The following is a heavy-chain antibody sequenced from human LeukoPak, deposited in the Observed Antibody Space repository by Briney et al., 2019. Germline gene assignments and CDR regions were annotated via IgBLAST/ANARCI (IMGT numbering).Heavy chain of an antibody. CDR1: GLNLRDHA. CDR2: IYWDGRT. CDR3: ARPSYYDILNDY. V-gene: IGHV3-9*01. J-gene: IGHJ4*02. D-gene: IGHD3-9*01. Sequence: GRSLRLSCVGSGLNLRDHAMHWVRQVPGKGLEWVSGIYWDGRTDCADSVRGRFTTSRDNAKNSLYLQMNSLRAEDTAVYYCARPSYYDILNDYWGQGTLVIVSS.